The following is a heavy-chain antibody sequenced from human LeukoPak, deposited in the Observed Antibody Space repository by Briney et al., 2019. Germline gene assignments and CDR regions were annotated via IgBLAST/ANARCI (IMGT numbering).Heavy chain of an antibody. CDR1: GFTFSSYA. Sequence: GGSLRLSCAASGFTFSSYAMSWVRQAPGKGLEWVSAISGSGGSTYYADSVKGRFTISRDNSKNTLYLQMNSPRAEDTAVYYCAKAKKYCSGGSCYYFDYWGQGTLVTVSS. V-gene: IGHV3-23*01. D-gene: IGHD2-15*01. CDR2: ISGSGGST. J-gene: IGHJ4*02. CDR3: AKAKKYCSGGSCYYFDY.